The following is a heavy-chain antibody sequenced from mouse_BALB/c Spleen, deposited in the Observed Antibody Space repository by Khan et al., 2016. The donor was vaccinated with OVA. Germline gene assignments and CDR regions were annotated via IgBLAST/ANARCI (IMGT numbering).Heavy chain of an antibody. CDR2: VSTGGSYT. Sequence: EVELVESGGDLVKPGGSLKLSCAASGFTFSTYGMSWVRQAPDKRLEWVATVSTGGSYTYYPDSVKGRFTISRDNAKNTLYLQISGLRSEDTAMFYCTRLAYYYDSEGFAYWGQGTLVTVSA. CDR1: GFTFSTYG. D-gene: IGHD1-1*01. CDR3: TRLAYYYDSEGFAY. J-gene: IGHJ3*01. V-gene: IGHV5-6*01.